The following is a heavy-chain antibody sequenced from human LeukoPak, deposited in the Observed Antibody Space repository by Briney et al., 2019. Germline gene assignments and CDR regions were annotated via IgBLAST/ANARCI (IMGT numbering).Heavy chain of an antibody. CDR1: GGSISSYY. J-gene: IGHJ4*02. CDR2: IYTGGST. Sequence: SETLSLTCTVSGGSISSYYWSWIRQPAGKGLEWIGRIYTGGSTNYNPSLKSRVTISVDKSKNQFSLKLSSVTAADTAVYYCARDPGSGYYYRAFDYWGQGTLVTVSS. CDR3: ARDPGSGYYYRAFDY. V-gene: IGHV4-4*07. D-gene: IGHD3-22*01.